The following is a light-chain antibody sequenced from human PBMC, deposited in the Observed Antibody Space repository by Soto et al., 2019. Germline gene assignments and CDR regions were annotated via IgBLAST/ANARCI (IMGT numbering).Light chain of an antibody. V-gene: IGLV1-44*01. J-gene: IGLJ3*02. CDR2: SNN. CDR3: AAWDDSLNAWV. Sequence: QSVLTQPPSASGTPGQRVTISCSGNSPNIGSNTVNWYQQFPGTAPKLLIYSNNQRPSGVPDRISGSKSGTSASLAISGLQSEDEGDYYCAAWDDSLNAWVFGGGTKLTVL. CDR1: SPNIGSNT.